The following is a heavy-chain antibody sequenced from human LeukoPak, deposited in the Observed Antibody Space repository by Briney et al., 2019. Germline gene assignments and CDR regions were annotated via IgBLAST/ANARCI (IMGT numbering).Heavy chain of an antibody. Sequence: GASVKVSCKASGYTFTSYAISWVRQAPGQGLEWIGGIIPIFGTANYAQKFQGRVTITADESTSTAYMELSSLRSEDTAVYYCARDERVGTWYYDFWREPYWGQGTLVTVSS. J-gene: IGHJ4*02. CDR2: IIPIFGTA. CDR1: GYTFTSYA. V-gene: IGHV1-69*13. CDR3: ARDERVGTWYYDFWREPY. D-gene: IGHD3-3*01.